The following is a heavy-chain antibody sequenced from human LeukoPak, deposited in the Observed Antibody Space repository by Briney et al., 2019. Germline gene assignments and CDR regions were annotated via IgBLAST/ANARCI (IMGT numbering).Heavy chain of an antibody. CDR3: ARRDYFDY. V-gene: IGHV3-48*01. CDR1: GFTFSSYS. Sequence: PGGSLRLSCAASGFTFSSYSMNWVRQAPGKGLEWVSYISSSSTTIYYADSVKGRFTISRDNGKNSLYLQMNSLRAEDTAVYYCARRDYFDYWGQGTLVTVSS. J-gene: IGHJ4*02. CDR2: ISSSSTTI.